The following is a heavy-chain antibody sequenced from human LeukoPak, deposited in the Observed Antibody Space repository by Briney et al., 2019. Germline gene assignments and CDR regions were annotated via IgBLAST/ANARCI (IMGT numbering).Heavy chain of an antibody. CDR3: AKDGTGIVAVAGTEYWYFDL. CDR1: GFTLSSYA. Sequence: PGGSLRLSCAASGFTLSSYAMSWVRQAPGRGLEWVSAISGSGGSTYYADSVKGRFTISRDNSKNTLYLQMNSLRSEDTAVYYCAKDGTGIVAVAGTEYWYFDLWGRATLVTVSS. D-gene: IGHD6-19*01. V-gene: IGHV3-23*01. J-gene: IGHJ2*01. CDR2: ISGSGGST.